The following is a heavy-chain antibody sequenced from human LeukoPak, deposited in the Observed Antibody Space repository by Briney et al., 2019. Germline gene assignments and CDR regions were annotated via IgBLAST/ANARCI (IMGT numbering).Heavy chain of an antibody. J-gene: IGHJ4*02. CDR2: ISAYNGNT. CDR3: ARALGYSDRFSNSG. D-gene: IGHD6-13*01. CDR1: GYTFTSYG. Sequence: GASVKVSCKASGYTFTSYGISWVRQAPGQGLEWMGWISAYNGNTNYAQKLQGRVTMTTDTSTSTAYMELRSLRTDDTAVYYCARALGYSDRFSNSGWGQGTLVTVSS. V-gene: IGHV1-18*01.